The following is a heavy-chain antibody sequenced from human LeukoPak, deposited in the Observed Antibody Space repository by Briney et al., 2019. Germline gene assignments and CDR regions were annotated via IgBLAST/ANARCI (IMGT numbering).Heavy chain of an antibody. Sequence: ASVKVSCKASGYTFTSYYMHWVRQAPGQGLEWMGIINPSGGSTSYAQKFQGRVTMTRDTSISTAYMELSRLRSDDTAVYYCAREECSSTSCYEDAFDIWGQGTMVTVSS. J-gene: IGHJ3*02. V-gene: IGHV1-46*01. CDR2: INPSGGST. CDR1: GYTFTSYY. D-gene: IGHD2-2*01. CDR3: AREECSSTSCYEDAFDI.